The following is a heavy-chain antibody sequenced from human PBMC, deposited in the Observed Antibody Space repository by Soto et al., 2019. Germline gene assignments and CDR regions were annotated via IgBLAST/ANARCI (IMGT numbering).Heavy chain of an antibody. J-gene: IGHJ4*01. CDR3: IRGPRHTSIGKGAF. D-gene: IGHD2-15*01. V-gene: IGHV3-74*01. Sequence: GGSLRLSCAGSGFTFNMYWMHWVRQVPGKGPVWVARIYNDGTYADYADSVQGRFTISRDNAKNALYLQMTSLRPDDTAVYYCIRGPRHTSIGKGAFWGHGPLVTVSS. CDR1: GFTFNMYW. CDR2: IYNDGTYA.